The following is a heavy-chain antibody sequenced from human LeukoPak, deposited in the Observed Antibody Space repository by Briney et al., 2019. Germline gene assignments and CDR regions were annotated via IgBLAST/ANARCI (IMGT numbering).Heavy chain of an antibody. J-gene: IGHJ4*02. V-gene: IGHV3-7*01. CDR3: ARDSSRGDFEH. Sequence: GGSLRLSCAASGFMFSNYWMSWVRQVPGKGLGWVANINLDGIKRYYVDSVKGRFTISRDNAKKSLYLQMNSLRAEDTAVYFCARDSSRGDFEHWGQGTLVTVSS. D-gene: IGHD3-10*01. CDR2: INLDGIKR. CDR1: GFMFSNYW.